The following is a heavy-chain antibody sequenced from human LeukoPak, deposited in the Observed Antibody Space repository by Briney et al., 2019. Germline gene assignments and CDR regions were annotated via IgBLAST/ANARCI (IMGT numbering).Heavy chain of an antibody. J-gene: IGHJ4*02. CDR2: ISAYNGNT. CDR3: AREGPTYGSGSFDY. D-gene: IGHD3-10*01. V-gene: IGHV1-18*01. Sequence: ASVKVSCTASGYTFTSYGISWVRQAPGQGLEWMGWISAYNGNTNYAQKLQGRVTMTTDTSTSTAYMELRSLRSDDTAVYYCAREGPTYGSGSFDYWGQGTLVTVSS. CDR1: GYTFTSYG.